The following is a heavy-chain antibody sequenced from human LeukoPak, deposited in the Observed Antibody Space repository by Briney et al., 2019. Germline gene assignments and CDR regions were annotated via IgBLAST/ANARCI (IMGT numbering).Heavy chain of an antibody. CDR2: IIPIFGTA. Sequence: ASVKVSCKVSGGTFSSYAISWVRQAPGQGLEWMGGIIPIFGTANYAQKFQGRVTITADESTSTAYMELSSLRSEDTAVYYCARGVSPFSEIFDYWGQGTLVTVSS. D-gene: IGHD3-3*01. CDR1: GGTFSSYA. V-gene: IGHV1-69*13. J-gene: IGHJ4*02. CDR3: ARGVSPFSEIFDY.